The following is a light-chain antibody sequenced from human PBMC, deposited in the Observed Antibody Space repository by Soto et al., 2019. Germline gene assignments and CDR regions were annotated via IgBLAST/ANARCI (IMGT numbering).Light chain of an antibody. V-gene: IGLV2-14*01. CDR3: SSYTTSSTLLYV. J-gene: IGLJ1*01. CDR1: SSDVGGYNS. Sequence: QSVLTQPASVSGSPGQSITISCTGTSSDVGGYNSVSWYQQHPGKAPKLMIYEVSNRPSGVSNRFSGSKSGNTASLTISGLQAEDEAEYYCSSYTTSSTLLYVFGTGTKVTGL. CDR2: EVS.